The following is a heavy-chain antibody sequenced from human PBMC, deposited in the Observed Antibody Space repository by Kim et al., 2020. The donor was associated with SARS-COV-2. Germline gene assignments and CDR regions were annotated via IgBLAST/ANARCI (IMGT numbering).Heavy chain of an antibody. J-gene: IGHJ4*02. Sequence: GGSLRLSCTGFGFTLGGYAVTWFRQAPGKGLEWVGFIRSRVYGGTTDYAASVNGRFTISRDDPKNIAYLQMDSPETEDTAMYYCSRRGYYDGSGYPFFDYWGQGTLVTVSS. CDR1: GFTLGGYA. V-gene: IGHV3-49*03. CDR3: SRRGYYDGSGYPFFDY. CDR2: IRSRVYGGTT. D-gene: IGHD3-22*01.